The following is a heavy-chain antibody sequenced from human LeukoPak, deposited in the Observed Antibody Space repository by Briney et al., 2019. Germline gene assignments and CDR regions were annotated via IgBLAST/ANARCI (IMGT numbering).Heavy chain of an antibody. Sequence: SVKVSCKASGGTFSSYAISWVRQAPGQGLEWMGGIIPIFGTANYAQKFQGRVTITTDESTSTAYMELSSLRSEDTAVYYCAREITIFGVVPNPSYYYMDVWGKGTTVTVSS. J-gene: IGHJ6*03. V-gene: IGHV1-69*05. CDR2: IIPIFGTA. CDR3: AREITIFGVVPNPSYYYMDV. D-gene: IGHD3-3*01. CDR1: GGTFSSYA.